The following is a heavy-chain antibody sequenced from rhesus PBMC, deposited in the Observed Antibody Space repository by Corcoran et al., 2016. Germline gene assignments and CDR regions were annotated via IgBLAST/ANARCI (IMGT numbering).Heavy chain of an antibody. Sequence: EVQLVQSGAEVKKPGASVKISCKASGYTFPDYYLPWVRQAPGNGREWMGRVDPEDGEAIHAHKFQDRVTITADTSTDTAYMELSSLISEDTAVYYCATGAPGIALDYWGQGVLVTVSS. D-gene: IGHD5-42*01. CDR1: GYTFPDYY. J-gene: IGHJ4*01. V-gene: IGHV1-111*02. CDR2: VDPEDGEA. CDR3: ATGAPGIALDY.